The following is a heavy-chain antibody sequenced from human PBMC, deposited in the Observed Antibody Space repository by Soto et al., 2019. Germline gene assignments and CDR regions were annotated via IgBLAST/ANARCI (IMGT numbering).Heavy chain of an antibody. CDR1: GDSVSSNSAA. Sequence: SQTLSLTCAISGDSVSSNSAAWNWIRQSPSRGLEWLGRTYYRSKWYNDYAVSVKSRITINPDTSKNQFSLQLNSVTPEDAAVYYCARDVEWGATDYYYYGMDVWGQGTTVTVSS. CDR3: ARDVEWGATDYYYYGMDV. CDR2: TYYRSKWYN. J-gene: IGHJ6*02. V-gene: IGHV6-1*01. D-gene: IGHD3-3*01.